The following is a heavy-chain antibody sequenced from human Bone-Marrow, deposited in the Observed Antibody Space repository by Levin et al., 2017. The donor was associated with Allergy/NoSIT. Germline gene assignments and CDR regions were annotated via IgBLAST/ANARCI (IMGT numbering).Heavy chain of an antibody. J-gene: IGHJ4*02. V-gene: IGHV3-74*01. Sequence: GGSLRLSCAASGFTSSRYWMHWVRQPPGKGLKWVSRIYSDETSADFADSVKGRFTISRDNAKNKVYLQMNSLRVEDTAVYYCARHNNPGDYFDFWGQGTLVTVSS. CDR2: IYSDETSA. CDR1: GFTSSRYW. D-gene: IGHD1-14*01. CDR3: ARHNNPGDYFDF.